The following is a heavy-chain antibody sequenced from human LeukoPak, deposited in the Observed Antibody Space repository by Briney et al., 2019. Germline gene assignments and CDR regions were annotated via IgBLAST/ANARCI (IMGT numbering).Heavy chain of an antibody. CDR3: ARDLAYCGGDCYSDAFDI. CDR1: GFTFSSSG. D-gene: IGHD2-21*02. CDR2: IRYDGSNK. Sequence: GGSLRLSCAASGFTFSSSGVHWVRQAPGKGLEWVAFIRYDGSNKYYADSVKGRFTISRDNSKNTLYLQMNSLRAEDTAVYYCARDLAYCGGDCYSDAFDIWGQGTMVTVSS. J-gene: IGHJ3*02. V-gene: IGHV3-30*02.